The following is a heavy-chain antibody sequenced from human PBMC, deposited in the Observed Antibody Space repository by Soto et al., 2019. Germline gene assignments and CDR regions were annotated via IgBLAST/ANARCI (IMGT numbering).Heavy chain of an antibody. CDR3: ARVHVMVVAGSTFDY. V-gene: IGHV4-38-2*02. J-gene: IGHJ4*03. D-gene: IGHD6-19*01. Sequence: SETLSLTCTVSGDSISSGSYWGRIRQPPGEGPEWIASIYHGGTTFYNPSLKSRISISVDTSKNQFSLRLTSVTAADTATYYCARVHVMVVAGSTFDYWGPGTLVTVSS. CDR2: IYHGGTT. CDR1: GDSISSGSY.